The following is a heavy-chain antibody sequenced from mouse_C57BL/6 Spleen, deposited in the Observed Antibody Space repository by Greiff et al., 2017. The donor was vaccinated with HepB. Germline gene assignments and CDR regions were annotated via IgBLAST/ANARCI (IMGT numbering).Heavy chain of an antibody. Sequence: ESGPGLVKPSQSLSLTCSVTGYSITSGYYWNWIRQFPGNKLEWMGYISYDGSNNYNPSLKNRISITRDTSKNQFFLKLNSVTTEDTATYYCAREDCFAYWGQGTLVTVSA. J-gene: IGHJ3*01. CDR1: GYSITSGYY. CDR2: ISYDGSN. V-gene: IGHV3-6*01. CDR3: AREDCFAY.